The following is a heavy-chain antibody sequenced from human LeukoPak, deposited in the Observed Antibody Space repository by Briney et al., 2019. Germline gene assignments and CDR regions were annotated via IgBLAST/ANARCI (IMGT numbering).Heavy chain of an antibody. CDR1: GGSFSGYY. Sequence: KPSETLSLTCAVYGGSFSGYYWSWIRQPPGKGLEWIGEINHSGSTNYNPSLKSRVTISVDTSKNQFSLKLSSVTAADTAVYYCARERITMVRGVKKYYFDYWGQGTLVTVSS. V-gene: IGHV4-34*01. D-gene: IGHD3-10*01. CDR3: ARERITMVRGVKKYYFDY. CDR2: INHSGST. J-gene: IGHJ4*02.